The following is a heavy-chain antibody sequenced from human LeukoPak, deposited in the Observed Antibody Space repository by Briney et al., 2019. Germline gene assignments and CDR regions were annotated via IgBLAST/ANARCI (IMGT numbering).Heavy chain of an antibody. D-gene: IGHD3-22*01. J-gene: IGHJ5*02. CDR3: ARHRENSYESSHMGFDP. V-gene: IGHV4-4*09. CDR1: GASISRHY. CDR2: ISASGRT. Sequence: ASETLSLTCVVSGASISRHYWSWIRQPPGKGLEWIGYISASGRTNYNPALKSRVTISGDTSKNQFSLRLTSLTAADTAVYYCARHRENSYESSHMGFDPWGPGTLVTVFS.